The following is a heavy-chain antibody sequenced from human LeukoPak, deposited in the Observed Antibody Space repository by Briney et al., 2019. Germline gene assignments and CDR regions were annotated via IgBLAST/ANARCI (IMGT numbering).Heavy chain of an antibody. Sequence: GGSLRLSCAASGFTFSTTAMTWVRQAPGKGLEWVSGISDTTGNTYYADSVKGRFTISRDSSKNALYLQMNSLRAEDTAIYYCASRIVGTTFDNWGQGALVTVSS. CDR1: GFTFSTTA. D-gene: IGHD1-26*01. V-gene: IGHV3-23*01. CDR3: ASRIVGTTFDN. J-gene: IGHJ4*02. CDR2: ISDTTGNT.